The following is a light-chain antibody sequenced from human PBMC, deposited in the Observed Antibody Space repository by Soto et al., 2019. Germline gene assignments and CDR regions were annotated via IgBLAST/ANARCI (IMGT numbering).Light chain of an antibody. J-gene: IGLJ3*02. V-gene: IGLV2-14*01. CDR2: GVS. Sequence: QSALTQPASVSGSPGQSITISCTGTSSDFGDYNYVSWYQQHPGKAPKLMVCGVSNRPSGVSNRFSASKSGNTASLTISGLEAEDEDDYCCSTYTSTHTWLFGGGTKLTVL. CDR1: SSDFGDYNY. CDR3: STYTSTHTWL.